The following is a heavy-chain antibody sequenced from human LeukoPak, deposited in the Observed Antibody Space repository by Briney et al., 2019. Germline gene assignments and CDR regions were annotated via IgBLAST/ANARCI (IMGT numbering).Heavy chain of an antibody. CDR1: GFSLSTSGVG. CDR2: IYWDDDK. Sequence: SGPTLLKPTQALTLTCTFSGFSLSTSGVGVGWIRQPPGKALEWLALIYWDDDKRYSPSLKSRLTITKDTSKNQVVLTMTNMDPVDTATYYCAHLGELTFGGLIVYFDYWGQGTLVTVSS. V-gene: IGHV2-5*02. CDR3: AHLGELTFGGLIVYFDY. J-gene: IGHJ4*02. D-gene: IGHD3-16*02.